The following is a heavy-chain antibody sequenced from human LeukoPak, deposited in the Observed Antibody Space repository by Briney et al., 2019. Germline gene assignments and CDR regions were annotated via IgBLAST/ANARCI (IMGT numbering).Heavy chain of an antibody. CDR3: ATDPAYCGGDCYWVC. J-gene: IGHJ4*02. CDR1: GYTLTELS. D-gene: IGHD2-21*01. V-gene: IGHV1-24*01. CDR2: FYPEDGET. Sequence: ASVKVSCKVSGYTLTELSMHWVRPAPGTGLEWMGGFYPEDGETIYAQKFQGRVTMTEDTSTDTAYMELSSLRSEDTAVYYCATDPAYCGGDCYWVCWGQGTLVTVSS.